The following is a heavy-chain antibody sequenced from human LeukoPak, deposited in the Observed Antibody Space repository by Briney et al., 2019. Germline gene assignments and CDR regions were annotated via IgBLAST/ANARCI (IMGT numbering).Heavy chain of an antibody. D-gene: IGHD2-8*01. J-gene: IGHJ3*02. V-gene: IGHV1-24*01. CDR3: ATSPPQDMILGAFDI. CDR1: GYTLTELS. Sequence: ASVKVSCKVSGYTLTELSMHWVRQAPGKGLEWMGGFDPEDGETIYAQKFQGRVTMTEDTSTDTAYMELSSLRSENTAVDYCATSPPQDMILGAFDIWGQGTMVTVSS. CDR2: FDPEDGET.